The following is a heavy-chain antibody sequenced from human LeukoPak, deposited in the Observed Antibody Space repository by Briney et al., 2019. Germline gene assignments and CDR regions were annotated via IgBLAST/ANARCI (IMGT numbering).Heavy chain of an antibody. CDR1: GYTFTDYY. V-gene: IGHV1-2*02. D-gene: IGHD2-2*01. CDR3: ATPGDCSSTSCSNWFDP. CDR2: INPNSGGT. Sequence: ASVKVSCKASGYTFTDYYIHWVRQAPGQGLEWMAWINPNSGGTNSAQRFQGRVTMTRDTSISTAYMELSRLKSDDTAVYYCATPGDCSSTSCSNWFDPWGQGTLVTVSS. J-gene: IGHJ5*02.